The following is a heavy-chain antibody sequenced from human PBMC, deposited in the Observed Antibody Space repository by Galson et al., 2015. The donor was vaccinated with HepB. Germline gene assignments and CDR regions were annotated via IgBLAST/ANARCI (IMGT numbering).Heavy chain of an antibody. CDR1: GFTFSGSA. V-gene: IGHV3-73*01. CDR3: TRVGATDY. D-gene: IGHD1-26*01. CDR2: IRSKANSYAT. J-gene: IGHJ4*02. Sequence: SLRLSCAASGFTFSGSAMHWVRQASGKGLEWVGRIRSKANSYATAYAASVQVSITISRDDSKNTADLHMNSLKTEDAAVYYCTRVGATDYWGQGTLVTVSS.